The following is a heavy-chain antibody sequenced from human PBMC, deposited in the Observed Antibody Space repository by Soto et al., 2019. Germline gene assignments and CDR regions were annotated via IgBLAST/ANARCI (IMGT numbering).Heavy chain of an antibody. D-gene: IGHD5-18*01. CDR3: ATSDVRYSYGYFDY. V-gene: IGHV1-69*06. CDR1: GGTFSSYA. CDR2: IIPIFGTA. Sequence: QVQLVQSGAEVKKPGSSVKVSCKASGGTFSSYAISWVRQAPGQGLEWMGGIIPIFGTANYAQKFQGRVTITADKCTSTAYMELSSLRSEDTAVYYCATSDVRYSYGYFDYWGQGTLVTVSS. J-gene: IGHJ4*02.